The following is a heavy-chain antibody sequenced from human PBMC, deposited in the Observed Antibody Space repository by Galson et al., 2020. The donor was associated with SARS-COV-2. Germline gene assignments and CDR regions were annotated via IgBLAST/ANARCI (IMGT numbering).Heavy chain of an antibody. Sequence: CSTASLIPSREHPKRGGGGNQGKGLEWVAQIFFDGSEKYYGDSVRGRFTISRDSSKNTVYLQMNNLRVDDTAVYYCARDGQSSRGWAFDYWGQEPCSPSPQ. CDR1: LIPSREHP. D-gene: IGHD6-19*01. J-gene: IGHJ4*01. CDR3: ARDGQSSRGWAFDY. CDR2: IFFDGSEK. V-gene: IGHV3-33*01.